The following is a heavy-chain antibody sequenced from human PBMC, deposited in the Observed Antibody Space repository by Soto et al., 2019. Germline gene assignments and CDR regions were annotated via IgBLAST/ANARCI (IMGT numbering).Heavy chain of an antibody. Sequence: SETLSLTCVVYGGSSSAYSWSWIRQPPGKGLKWIGEIDQSGSTNYNPSLKSRVTISIDTSKNQFSLKVKSVTAADTAVYYCARRRGYCTNNRCYPIGVDVWGQGTTVTVSS. CDR3: ARRRGYCTNNRCYPIGVDV. D-gene: IGHD2-2*01. J-gene: IGHJ6*02. CDR1: GGSSSAYS. CDR2: IDQSGST. V-gene: IGHV4-34*01.